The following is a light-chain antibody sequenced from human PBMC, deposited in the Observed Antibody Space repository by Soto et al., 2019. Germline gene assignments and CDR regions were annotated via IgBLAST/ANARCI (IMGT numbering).Light chain of an antibody. V-gene: IGKV3-20*01. CDR2: GAS. Sequence: EIVLTQSPGTLSLSPGERATLSCRASQSVSSSYLAWYQQKPCQAPRLLIYGASSRATGIPDRFSGSGSGTDFTLTISRLEPEDFAVYYCQQYGSSPGTFGQGTKVEIK. J-gene: IGKJ1*01. CDR3: QQYGSSPGT. CDR1: QSVSSSY.